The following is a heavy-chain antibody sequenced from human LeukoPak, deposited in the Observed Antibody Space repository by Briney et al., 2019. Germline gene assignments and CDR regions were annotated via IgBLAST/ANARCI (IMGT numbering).Heavy chain of an antibody. CDR2: ISPNSGDT. CDR1: GYSFTGYY. V-gene: IGHV1-2*02. Sequence: ASVKVSCKASGYSFTGYYMHWVRQAPGQGLEWMGWISPNSGDTNYAQKFQGRVTMTRDTSISTAYMEVSGLRSDDAAVYYCARDGNLDYWGQGTLVTVSS. J-gene: IGHJ4*02. CDR3: ARDGNLDY.